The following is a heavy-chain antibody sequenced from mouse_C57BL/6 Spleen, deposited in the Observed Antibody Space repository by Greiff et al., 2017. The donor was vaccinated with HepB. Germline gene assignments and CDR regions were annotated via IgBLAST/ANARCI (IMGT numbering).Heavy chain of an antibody. D-gene: IGHD1-1*01. Sequence: EVQLQESGGGLVKPGGSLKLSCAASGFTFSSYAMSWVRQTPEKRLEWVATISDGGSYTYYPDNVKGRFTISRDNAKNNLYLQMSHLKSEDTAMYYCARDSDGSSSFAYWGQGTLVTVSA. V-gene: IGHV5-4*01. CDR2: ISDGGSYT. CDR3: ARDSDGSSSFAY. J-gene: IGHJ3*01. CDR1: GFTFSSYA.